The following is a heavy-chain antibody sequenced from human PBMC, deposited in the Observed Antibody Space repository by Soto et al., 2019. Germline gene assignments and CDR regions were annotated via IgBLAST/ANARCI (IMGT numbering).Heavy chain of an antibody. Sequence: ASETLSLTCTVSGGSVSSGSYHWSWIRQPPGKGLEWIGYIFFTGSTNYNPSLKSRVTISVDTSKNQFSLKLRSVTAADTAVYYCARDGHGMDVWGQGTTVTVSS. CDR1: GGSVSSGSYH. J-gene: IGHJ6*02. CDR3: ARDGHGMDV. CDR2: IFFTGST. V-gene: IGHV4-61*01.